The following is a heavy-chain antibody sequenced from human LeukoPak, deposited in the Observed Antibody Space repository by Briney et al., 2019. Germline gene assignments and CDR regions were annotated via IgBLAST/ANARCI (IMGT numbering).Heavy chain of an antibody. Sequence: SETLSLTCAVYGGSFSGYYWSWIRQPPGKGLEWIGEIYHSGSTNYNPSLKSRVTISVDTSKNQFSLKLSSVTAADTAVYYCARGEGSPGGSVAYFDYWGQGTLVTVSS. D-gene: IGHD6-19*01. V-gene: IGHV4-34*01. CDR3: ARGEGSPGGSVAYFDY. CDR1: GGSFSGYY. J-gene: IGHJ4*02. CDR2: IYHSGST.